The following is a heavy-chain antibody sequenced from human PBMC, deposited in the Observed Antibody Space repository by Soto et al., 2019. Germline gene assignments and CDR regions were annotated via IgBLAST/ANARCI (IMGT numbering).Heavy chain of an antibody. D-gene: IGHD3-22*01. CDR2: FDPEDGET. J-gene: IGHJ3*02. V-gene: IGHV1-24*01. CDR1: GYTLTELS. CDR3: ATSSTYYYDSSGYYFDAFDI. Sequence: ASVKVSCKVSGYTLTELSMHWVRQAPGKGLEWMGGFDPEDGETIYAQKFQGRVTMTEDTSTDTAYMELSSLRSEDTAVYYCATSSTYYYDSSGYYFDAFDIWGQGTMVTVSS.